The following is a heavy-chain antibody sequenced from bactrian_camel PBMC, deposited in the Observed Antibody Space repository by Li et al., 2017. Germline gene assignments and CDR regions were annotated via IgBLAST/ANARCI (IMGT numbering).Heavy chain of an antibody. V-gene: IGHV3S63*01. CDR1: EYTYNSYC. Sequence: LALSCVATEYTYNSYCMAWFRQSPHTSWPERERVARIGIDGTTTYADSVKGRFTISRDNAKNTLYLQMNNLKPEDTAQYYCAASRFEASNCYEFTQSDFWGQGTQVTV. J-gene: IGHJ4*01. CDR2: IGIDGTT. D-gene: IGHD3*01. CDR3: AASRFEASNCYEFTQSDF.